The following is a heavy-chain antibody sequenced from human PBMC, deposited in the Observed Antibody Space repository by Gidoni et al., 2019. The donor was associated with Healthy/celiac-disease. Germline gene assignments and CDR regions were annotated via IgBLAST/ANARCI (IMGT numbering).Heavy chain of an antibody. CDR3: ARYYYDSSGYYGYYYYYYMDV. J-gene: IGHJ6*03. D-gene: IGHD3-22*01. CDR2: MNPNSGNT. Sequence: QVQLVQSGAEVKTPGASVTVSCKASGYPYTSYDINWGRQATGQGLEWMGWMNPNSGNTGYAQKFQGRVTMTRNTSISTAYMELSSLRSEDTAVYYCARYYYDSSGYYGYYYYYYMDVWGKGTTVTVSS. CDR1: GYPYTSYD. V-gene: IGHV1-8*01.